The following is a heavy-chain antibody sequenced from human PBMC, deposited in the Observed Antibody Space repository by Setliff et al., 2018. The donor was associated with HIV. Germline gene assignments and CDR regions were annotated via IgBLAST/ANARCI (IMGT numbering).Heavy chain of an antibody. J-gene: IGHJ3*02. V-gene: IGHV1-2*02. Sequence: GASVKVSCKTSGYTFTGYFIHWVRQAPRQGLEWMGWINPDSGDTNYAQKFQGRLTMTRDTSINTAYMELSRLRSDDTAVYYCATLDQDFHSSAFGTFDIWGQGTMVTVSS. CDR3: ATLDQDFHSSAFGTFDI. CDR2: INPDSGDT. CDR1: GYTFTGYF. D-gene: IGHD3-22*01.